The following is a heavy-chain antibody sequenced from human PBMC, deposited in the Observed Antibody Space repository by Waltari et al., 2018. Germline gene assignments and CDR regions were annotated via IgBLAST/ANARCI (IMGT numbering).Heavy chain of an antibody. CDR3: ARGGSLRFLEWDHLHY. V-gene: IGHV4-38-2*01. Sequence: QVQLQESGPGLVKPSETLSLTCAVSGYSISSGYYWGWIRQPPGKGLEWIGSIYHRGSTYYNPSLQRRVTISVDTSKNQFSLKLSSVTAADTAVYYCARGGSLRFLEWDHLHYWGQGTLVTVSS. D-gene: IGHD3-3*01. CDR1: GYSISSGYY. CDR2: IYHRGST. J-gene: IGHJ4*02.